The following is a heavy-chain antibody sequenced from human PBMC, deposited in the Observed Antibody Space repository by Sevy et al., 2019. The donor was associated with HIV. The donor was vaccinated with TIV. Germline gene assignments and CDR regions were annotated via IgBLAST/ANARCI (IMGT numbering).Heavy chain of an antibody. CDR3: AREGYSSSWYVVPYGMDV. Sequence: GGSLRLSCAASGFTFSSYAMHWVRQAPGKGLEWVAVISYDGSNKYYADSVKGRFTISRDNSKNTLYLQMNSLRAEDTAVYYCAREGYSSSWYVVPYGMDVWGQWTTVTVSS. V-gene: IGHV3-30-3*01. D-gene: IGHD6-13*01. J-gene: IGHJ6*02. CDR2: ISYDGSNK. CDR1: GFTFSSYA.